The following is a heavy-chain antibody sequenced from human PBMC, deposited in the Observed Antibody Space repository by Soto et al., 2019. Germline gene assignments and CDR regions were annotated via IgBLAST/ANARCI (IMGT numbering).Heavy chain of an antibody. CDR3: ARKDYYESSGYHYFDY. V-gene: IGHV4-34*01. CDR2: INHSGST. CDR1: GGSFSGYY. D-gene: IGHD3-22*01. J-gene: IGHJ4*02. Sequence: LSLTCAVYGGSFSGYYWSWIRQPPGKGLEWIGEINHSGSTNYNPSLKSRITISVDKSKNQFSLKLNSVTAADTAVYYCARKDYYESSGYHYFDYWGQGTLVTVSS.